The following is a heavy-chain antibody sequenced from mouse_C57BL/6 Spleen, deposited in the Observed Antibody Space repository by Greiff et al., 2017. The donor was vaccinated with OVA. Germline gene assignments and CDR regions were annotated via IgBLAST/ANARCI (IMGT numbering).Heavy chain of an antibody. V-gene: IGHV3-1*01. CDR3: ARERDGNFFDY. Sequence: EVKLVESGPGMVKPSQSLSLTCTVTGYSITSGYDWHWIRHFPGNKLEWMGYISYSGSTNYNPSLKSRISITHDTSKNHFFLKLNSVTTEDTATYYCARERDGNFFDYWGQGTTLTVSS. J-gene: IGHJ2*01. D-gene: IGHD2-1*01. CDR2: ISYSGST. CDR1: GYSITSGYD.